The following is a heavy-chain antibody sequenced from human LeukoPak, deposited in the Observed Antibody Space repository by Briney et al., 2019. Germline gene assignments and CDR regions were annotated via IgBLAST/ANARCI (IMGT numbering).Heavy chain of an antibody. CDR1: GFTFSNYA. CDR3: ARVLSLRYFDWVLSAAS. CDR2: IGGSSINT. Sequence: GGSLRLSCAASGFTFSNYAMSWVRQAPGKGLEWVSAIGGSSINTYYADSIKGRFTTSRDNSKNTLFLQMSSLRAEDTAIYYCARVLSLRYFDWVLSAASWGQGTLVTVSS. V-gene: IGHV3-23*01. D-gene: IGHD3-9*01. J-gene: IGHJ5*02.